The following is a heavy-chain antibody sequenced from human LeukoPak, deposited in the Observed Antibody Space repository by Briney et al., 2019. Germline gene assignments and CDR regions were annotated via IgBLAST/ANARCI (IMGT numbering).Heavy chain of an antibody. CDR3: ARCGTPMIANYYFDY. D-gene: IGHD3-22*01. CDR1: GFTFSSYW. J-gene: IGHJ4*02. Sequence: HPGGSLRLSCAASGFTFSSYWMHWVRQAPGKGLVWVSRINSDGSSTSYADSVKGRFTISRDNAKNTLYLQMNSLRAEDTAVYYCARCGTPMIANYYFDYWGQGTLVTVSS. V-gene: IGHV3-74*01. CDR2: INSDGSST.